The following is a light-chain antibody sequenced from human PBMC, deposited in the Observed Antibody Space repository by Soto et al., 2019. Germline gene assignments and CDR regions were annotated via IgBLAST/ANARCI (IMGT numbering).Light chain of an antibody. Sequence: EIVLTQSPATLSLPPGARATLPCRASQSVSSYLLWYQQKPGQAPRLLIYDASNRASGTPARFSGSGSETDFTLTISSLEPEDFAVYYCQHRMNWPLTFGQGTRLEIK. CDR1: QSVSSY. J-gene: IGKJ5*01. V-gene: IGKV3-11*01. CDR3: QHRMNWPLT. CDR2: DAS.